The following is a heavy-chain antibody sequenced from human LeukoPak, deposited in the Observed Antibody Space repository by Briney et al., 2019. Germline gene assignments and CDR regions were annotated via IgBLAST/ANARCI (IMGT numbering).Heavy chain of an antibody. CDR1: GGTFSSYA. CDR2: IIPIFGTA. D-gene: IGHD2-8*01. CDR3: ARAMVYDRVEIGNWFDP. J-gene: IGHJ5*02. Sequence: SVKVSCKASGGTFSSYAISWVRQAPGQGLEWMGGIIPIFGTANYAQKFQGRVTITADGSTSTAYMELSSLRSEDTAVYYCARAMVYDRVEIGNWFDPWGQGTLVTVSS. V-gene: IGHV1-69*13.